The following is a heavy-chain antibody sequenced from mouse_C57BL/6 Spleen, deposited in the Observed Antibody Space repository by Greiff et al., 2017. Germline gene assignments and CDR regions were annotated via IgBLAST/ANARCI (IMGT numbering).Heavy chain of an antibody. CDR1: GYTFTSYW. J-gene: IGHJ2*01. V-gene: IGHV1-55*01. CDR3: ARDYSNYEVVYDIDY. Sequence: QVQLQQPGAELVKPGASVKMSCKASGYTFTSYWITWVKQRPGQGLEWIGDIYPGSGSTNYNEKFKSKATLTVDTSSSTAYMQLSSLTSEDSAIYFGARDYSNYEVVYDIDYWGQGTTLTVSS. CDR2: IYPGSGST. D-gene: IGHD2-5*01.